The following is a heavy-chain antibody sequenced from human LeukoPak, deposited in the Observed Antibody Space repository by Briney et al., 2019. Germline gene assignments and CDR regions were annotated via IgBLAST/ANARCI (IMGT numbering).Heavy chain of an antibody. CDR2: INSDGSST. CDR3: ARCGPNYDFWSGYDPIDY. D-gene: IGHD3-3*01. Sequence: GGSLRLSCAASGFTFSSYWMHWVRQAPGKGLAWVSRINSDGSSTSYADSVKGRFTISRDNAKNTLYLQMNSLRAEDTAVYYCARCGPNYDFWSGYDPIDYWGQGTLVTVSS. J-gene: IGHJ4*02. CDR1: GFTFSSYW. V-gene: IGHV3-74*01.